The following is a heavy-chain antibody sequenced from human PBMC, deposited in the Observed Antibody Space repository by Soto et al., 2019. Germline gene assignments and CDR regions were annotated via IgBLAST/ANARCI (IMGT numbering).Heavy chain of an antibody. Sequence: ASVKVSCKASGYTFTSYGISWVRQAPGQGLEWMGWISAYNGNTNYAQKLQGRVTMTTDTSTSTAYMELRSLRSDDTAVYYCARDRGNMIVVVIPDAFDIWGQGTMVTVS. CDR1: GYTFTSYG. J-gene: IGHJ3*02. CDR3: ARDRGNMIVVVIPDAFDI. V-gene: IGHV1-18*01. D-gene: IGHD3-22*01. CDR2: ISAYNGNT.